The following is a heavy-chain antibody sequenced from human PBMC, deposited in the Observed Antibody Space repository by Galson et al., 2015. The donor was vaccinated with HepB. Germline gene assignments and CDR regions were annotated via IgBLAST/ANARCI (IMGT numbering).Heavy chain of an antibody. CDR3: TTDADTAMVVDPFDY. J-gene: IGHJ4*02. CDR1: GFTFSNAW. D-gene: IGHD5-18*01. V-gene: IGHV3-15*01. Sequence: SLRLSCAASGFTFSNAWMSWVRQAPGKGLEWVGRIKSKTDGGTTDYAAPVKGRFTISRDDSKNTLYLQMDSLKTEDTAVYYCTTDADTAMVVDPFDYWGQGTLVTVSS. CDR2: IKSKTDGGTT.